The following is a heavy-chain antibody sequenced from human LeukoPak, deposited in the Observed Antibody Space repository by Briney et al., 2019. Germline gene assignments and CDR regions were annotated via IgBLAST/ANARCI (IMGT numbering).Heavy chain of an antibody. Sequence: GGSLRLSCAASGFTFSSYSMNWVRQAPGKGLEWVSSISSSSSYIYYADSVKGRFTISRDNAKNSLYLQMNSLRAEDTAVYYCACIGTEDAFDIWGQGTMVTVSS. V-gene: IGHV3-21*04. D-gene: IGHD2-2*01. CDR1: GFTFSSYS. J-gene: IGHJ3*02. CDR3: ACIGTEDAFDI. CDR2: ISSSSSYI.